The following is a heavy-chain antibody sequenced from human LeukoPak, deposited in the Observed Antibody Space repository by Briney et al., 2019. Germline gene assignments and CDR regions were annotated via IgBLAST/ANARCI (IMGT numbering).Heavy chain of an antibody. CDR2: ISGSGGST. CDR3: AKPFTASSGTYGAFDI. J-gene: IGHJ3*02. V-gene: IGHV3-23*01. D-gene: IGHD3-22*01. CDR1: GFTFSSYA. Sequence: GGSLRLSCAASGFTFSSYAMSWVRQAPGKGLEWVSAISGSGGSTYYADSVKGRFTISRDNSKNTLYLQMNSLRAEDTAVYYCAKPFTASSGTYGAFDIWGQGTMVTVSS.